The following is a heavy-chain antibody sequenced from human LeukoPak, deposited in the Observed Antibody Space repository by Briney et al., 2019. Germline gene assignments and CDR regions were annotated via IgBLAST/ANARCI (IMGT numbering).Heavy chain of an antibody. CDR1: GFTVSSNS. D-gene: IGHD1-1*01. CDR3: ARGRGTPDY. Sequence: GGSLRLSCTVSGFTVSSNSMSWVRQAPGKGLEWVSFIYSGTIHYSDSVKGRFTISRYNAGNSLFLQMDRLRAEDTAVYYCARGRGTPDYWGQGTLVSVSS. J-gene: IGHJ4*02. V-gene: IGHV3-53*01. CDR2: IYSGTI.